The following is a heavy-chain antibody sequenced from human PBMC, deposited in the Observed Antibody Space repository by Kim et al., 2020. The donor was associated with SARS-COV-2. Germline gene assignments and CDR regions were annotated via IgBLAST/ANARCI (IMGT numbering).Heavy chain of an antibody. CDR2: IKPSTGNP. D-gene: IGHD4-17*01. Sequence: ASVKVSCKAFGYTFTDYDVNWVRQAPGQGLEWMGWIKPSTGNPTYDQAFTGRFVFSLDTSVSTAYLQISSLKAADTAVYYCVRQGDYREHFQHWGQGTLV. CDR1: GYTFTDYD. CDR3: VRQGDYREHFQH. V-gene: IGHV7-4-1*02. J-gene: IGHJ1*01.